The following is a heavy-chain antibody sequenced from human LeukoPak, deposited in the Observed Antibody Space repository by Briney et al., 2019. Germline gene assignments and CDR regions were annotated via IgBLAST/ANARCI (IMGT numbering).Heavy chain of an antibody. V-gene: IGHV1-46*01. Sequence: ASVKVSCKASGYTFSSYYMHWVRQAPGQGLEWMGIINPSGGSTSYAQKFQGRVTMTRDTSTSTVYMELCSLRSEDTAVYYCARPNGDHFDYWGQGTLVTVSS. CDR1: GYTFSSYY. D-gene: IGHD4-17*01. CDR2: INPSGGST. J-gene: IGHJ4*02. CDR3: ARPNGDHFDY.